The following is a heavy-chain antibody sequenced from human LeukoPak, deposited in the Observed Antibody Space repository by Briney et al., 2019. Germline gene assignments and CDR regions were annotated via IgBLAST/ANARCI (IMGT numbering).Heavy chain of an antibody. D-gene: IGHD3-3*01. Sequence: SETLSLTCTVSGGSISSYYWSWIRQPAGKGLEWIGRIYTSGSTNYNPSLKSRVTMAVDTCKNQFSLKLSSVTAADTAVYYCARGDFWSGYHDYWGQGTLVTVSS. CDR2: IYTSGST. J-gene: IGHJ4*02. CDR1: GGSISSYY. CDR3: ARGDFWSGYHDY. V-gene: IGHV4-4*07.